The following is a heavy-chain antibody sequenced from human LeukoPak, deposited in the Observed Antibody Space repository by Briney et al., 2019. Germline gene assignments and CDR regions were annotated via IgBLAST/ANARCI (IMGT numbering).Heavy chain of an antibody. CDR1: GFTFSSYE. J-gene: IGHJ3*02. Sequence: PGGSLRLSCAASGFTFSSYEMNWVRQAPGKGLEWVSYISSSGSTIYYADSVKGRFTISRDNAKNSLYLQMNSLRAEDTAVYYCASPYSGVYGGLRTFDIWGQGTMVTVSS. D-gene: IGHD4-17*01. CDR3: ASPYSGVYGGLRTFDI. CDR2: ISSSGSTI. V-gene: IGHV3-48*03.